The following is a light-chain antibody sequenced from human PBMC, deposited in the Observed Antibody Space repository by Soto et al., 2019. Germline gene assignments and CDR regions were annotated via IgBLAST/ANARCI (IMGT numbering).Light chain of an antibody. Sequence: EIVMTQSPATLSVSPGERASLSCRASQSFSSNLAWYQQKPGQTPRLLIYATSTRATGIPARFSGSGSGTEFTLTISSLEPEDFAVYYCQQYDNWPITFGQGTRLEIK. CDR1: QSFSSN. V-gene: IGKV3-15*01. J-gene: IGKJ5*01. CDR3: QQYDNWPIT. CDR2: ATS.